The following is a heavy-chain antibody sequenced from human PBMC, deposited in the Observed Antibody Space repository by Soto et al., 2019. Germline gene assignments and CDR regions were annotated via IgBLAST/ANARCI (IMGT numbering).Heavy chain of an antibody. V-gene: IGHV1-46*01. J-gene: IGHJ5*02. CDR1: GDTFTSYY. Sequence: ASVKVSCKAPGDTFTSYYMHWVRQAPGHGLEWMGVINPNGGSTRFAQKFQGRVTMTSDTSTSTVYMELRGLTSEDTAVYYCAKAQGSGSPMTLGPWGQGTLVPVSS. CDR3: AKAQGSGSPMTLGP. CDR2: INPNGGST. D-gene: IGHD3-10*01.